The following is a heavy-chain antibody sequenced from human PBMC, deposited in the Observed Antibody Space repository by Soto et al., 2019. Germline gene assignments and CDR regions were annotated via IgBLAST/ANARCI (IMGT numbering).Heavy chain of an antibody. CDR2: ISYDGSNK. CDR3: AKGAFANLDEFWRGPAWFDS. D-gene: IGHD3-3*01. V-gene: IGHV3-30*18. CDR1: GFTFSSYG. Sequence: GGSLRLSCAASGFTFSSYGMHWVRQAPGKGLEWVAVISYDGSNKYYADSVKGRFTISRDNSKNTLYLQMNSLRAGDTAVYYCAKGAFANLDEFWRGPAWFDSWGQGTLVSV. J-gene: IGHJ5*01.